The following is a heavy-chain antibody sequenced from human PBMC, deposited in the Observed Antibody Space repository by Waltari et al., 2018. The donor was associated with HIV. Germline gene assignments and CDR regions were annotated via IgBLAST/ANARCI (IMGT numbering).Heavy chain of an antibody. D-gene: IGHD4-4*01. CDR1: GGSFSGYY. CDR3: AGGRSRTTLIFADTSGSSDI. J-gene: IGHJ3*02. V-gene: IGHV4-34*01. Sequence: QVQLEQWGTGLLRPSETLSLTCAVYGGSFSGYYWTWIRQTPGKGLEWIGEIKYSENINYNPSLKSRLLISVDTSKNQFSLTLTSITAADTAVYYCAGGRSRTTLIFADTSGSSDIWGQGTMVIVSS. CDR2: IKYSENI.